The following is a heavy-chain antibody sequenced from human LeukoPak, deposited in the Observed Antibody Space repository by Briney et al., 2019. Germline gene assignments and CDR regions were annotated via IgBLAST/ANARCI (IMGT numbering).Heavy chain of an antibody. CDR1: GFTFSDYY. CDR3: ARVLGYDSPPRYYFDL. Sequence: GGSLRLSCAASGFTFSDYYMSWIRQAPGKGLEWVSYISTSSSYIYYVDSVKGRFTISRDNAKNSLYLQMNSLRAEDTAVYYCARVLGYDSPPRYYFDLWGRGTLVTVSS. J-gene: IGHJ2*01. CDR2: ISTSSSYI. V-gene: IGHV3-11*06. D-gene: IGHD5-12*01.